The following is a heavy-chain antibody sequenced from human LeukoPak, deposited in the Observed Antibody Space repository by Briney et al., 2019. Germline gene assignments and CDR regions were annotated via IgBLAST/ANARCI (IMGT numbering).Heavy chain of an antibody. V-gene: IGHV1-69*05. Sequence: SVKVSCKASGGTFSSYAISWVRQAPGQGLEWMGGIIPIFGTANYAQKFQGRVTITTDEPTSTAYMELSSLRSEDTAVYYCARTYGDYGWYNWFDPWGQGTLVTVSS. CDR1: GGTFSSYA. D-gene: IGHD4-17*01. J-gene: IGHJ5*02. CDR2: IIPIFGTA. CDR3: ARTYGDYGWYNWFDP.